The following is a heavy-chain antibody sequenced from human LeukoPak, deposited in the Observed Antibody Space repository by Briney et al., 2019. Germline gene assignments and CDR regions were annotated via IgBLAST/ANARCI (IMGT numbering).Heavy chain of an antibody. CDR1: GYTFTDYY. J-gene: IGHJ4*02. CDR3: ARGTEVE. D-gene: IGHD1-26*01. Sequence: ASVKVSCKASGYTFTDYYIHWVRQAPGHGLEWLGWMNVKTGATSSAQRFPGRFTMTRDTSISTAYMELSRLRSDDTAVYYCARGTEVEWGQGTLVTVSS. CDR2: MNVKTGAT. V-gene: IGHV1-2*02.